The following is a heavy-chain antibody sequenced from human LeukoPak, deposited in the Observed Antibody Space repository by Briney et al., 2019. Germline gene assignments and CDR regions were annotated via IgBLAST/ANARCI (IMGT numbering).Heavy chain of an antibody. J-gene: IGHJ3*02. CDR1: GFTFNSYW. CDR3: VKGGSYSRDLIDI. V-gene: IGHV3-74*01. CDR2: INSDGSGT. Sequence: PGGSLRLSCAASGFTFNSYWMHWVRQAPGKGLVWVSRINSDGSGTSDADFVKGRFTISRDNSKNTLHLQMSSLRADDMAVYYCVKGGSYSRDLIDIRGQGTTVTVSS. D-gene: IGHD5-18*01.